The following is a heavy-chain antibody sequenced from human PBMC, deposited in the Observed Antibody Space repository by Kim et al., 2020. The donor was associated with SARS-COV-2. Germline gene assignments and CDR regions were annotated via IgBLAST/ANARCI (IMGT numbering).Heavy chain of an antibody. CDR3: AKDRHGAMTLRFLEWLPDMDV. V-gene: IGHV3-30*18. D-gene: IGHD3-3*01. Sequence: GGSLRLSCAASGFTFSSYAMHWVRQPPGKGLEWVALISYDANKKYYADSVMGRFTISRDNSKNALYLQVHSLRAEDTAVYYCAKDRHGAMTLRFLEWLPDMDVWGKGTTVTISS. CDR2: ISYDANKK. J-gene: IGHJ6*03. CDR1: GFTFSSYA.